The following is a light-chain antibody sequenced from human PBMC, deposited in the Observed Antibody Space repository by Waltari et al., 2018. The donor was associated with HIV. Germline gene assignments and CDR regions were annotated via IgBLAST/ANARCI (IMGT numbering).Light chain of an antibody. V-gene: IGLV1-44*01. CDR1: SSTFGTNT. J-gene: IGLJ3*02. CDR2: INS. Sequence: QSVLTQPPSASGPPGQSVPIYCSGSSSTFGTNTVTWYQQFPGTAPKLLPYINSQRPSGVPGRFSGSKSGTSASLAISGLQSEDEAVYYWAAWDDSLDGWVFGGGTNLTVL. CDR3: AAWDDSLDGWV.